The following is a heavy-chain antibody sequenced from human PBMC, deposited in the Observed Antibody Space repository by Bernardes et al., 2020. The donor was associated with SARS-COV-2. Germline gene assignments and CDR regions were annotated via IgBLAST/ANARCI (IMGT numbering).Heavy chain of an antibody. CDR2: IYYNGSI. CDR1: GGSVNSHSYL. CDR3: ARIMPWGVRGSNGYYYYYGRR. D-gene: IGHD3-10*01. Sequence: SETLSLICTVSGGSVNSHSYLWSWIRQPPGKGLEWIGYIYYNGSINYNPSLKSRLTISVDTSKSQFSLMLNSVIAADTALYYCARIMPWGVRGSNGYYYYYGRRLGPRDHGHRLL. J-gene: IGHJ6*02. V-gene: IGHV4-61*01.